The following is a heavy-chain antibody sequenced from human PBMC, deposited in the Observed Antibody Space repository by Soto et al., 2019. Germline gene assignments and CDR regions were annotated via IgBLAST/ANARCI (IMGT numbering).Heavy chain of an antibody. J-gene: IGHJ6*03. D-gene: IGHD2-2*01. Sequence: QVQLQESGPGLVKPSQTLSLTCTVSGGSISSGGYYWSWIRQHPGKGLEWIGYIYYSGSTYYNPYLKGRITISVDTSKNQFALKLSCVTAADTAVYYCARAGEYQRVGDYMDVWGKGTTVTVSS. V-gene: IGHV4-31*03. CDR2: IYYSGST. CDR3: ARAGEYQRVGDYMDV. CDR1: GGSISSGGYY.